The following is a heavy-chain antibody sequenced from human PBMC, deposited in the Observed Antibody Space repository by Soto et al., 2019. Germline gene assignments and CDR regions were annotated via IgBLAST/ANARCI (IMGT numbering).Heavy chain of an antibody. Sequence: ASVKVSCKASGYTFTSYDINWVRQATGQGLEWMGWMNPNSGNTGYAQKFQGRVTMTRNTSISTAYMELSSLRSEDTAVYYCALYSSGWYYFDYWGQGTLVTVSS. J-gene: IGHJ4*02. D-gene: IGHD6-19*01. V-gene: IGHV1-8*01. CDR2: MNPNSGNT. CDR1: GYTFTSYD. CDR3: ALYSSGWYYFDY.